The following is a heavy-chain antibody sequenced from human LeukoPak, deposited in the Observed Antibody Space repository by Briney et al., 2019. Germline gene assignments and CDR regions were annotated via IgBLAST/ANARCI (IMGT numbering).Heavy chain of an antibody. V-gene: IGHV4-59*12. D-gene: IGHD3-22*01. CDR2: IYYSGST. CDR3: ARGYDSSGYYYYFDY. Sequence: SETLSLTCTVSGGSISGYYWSWIRQPPGKGLEWIGYIYYSGSTYYNPSLKSRVTISVDRSKNQFTLKLSSVTAADTAVYYCARGYDSSGYYYYFDYWGQGTLVTVSS. J-gene: IGHJ4*02. CDR1: GGSISGYY.